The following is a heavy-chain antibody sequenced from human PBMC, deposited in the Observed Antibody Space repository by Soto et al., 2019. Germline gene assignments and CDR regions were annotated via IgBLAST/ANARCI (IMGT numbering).Heavy chain of an antibody. J-gene: IGHJ5*02. Sequence: PGESLKISCKGSGYTFTSYWINWVRQMPGKGLEWMGRIDPSDSYTNYSPSFQAHVTISVDKSINTAYLQWSSLKASDTAMYYCASFFGPPWGQGTLVTVSS. CDR2: IDPSDSYT. V-gene: IGHV5-10-1*01. CDR1: GYTFTSYW. D-gene: IGHD3-10*01. CDR3: ASFFGPP.